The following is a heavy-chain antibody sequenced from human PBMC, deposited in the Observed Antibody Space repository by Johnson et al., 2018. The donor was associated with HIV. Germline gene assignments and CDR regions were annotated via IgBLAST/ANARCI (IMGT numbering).Heavy chain of an antibody. CDR1: GFTFTNYA. D-gene: IGHD6-13*01. V-gene: IGHV3-30*04. CDR2: ISYDGSKK. J-gene: IGHJ3*01. CDR3: ARGRKDIGAADGLDNDAFDV. Sequence: QVQLVESGGGLVKPGGSLSLSCVASGFTFTNYAMHWVRLAPGKGLQWVAVISYDGSKKYYGDSARGRFTISRNISKNTLCLQMDSLRPDDTALYYCARGRKDIGAADGLDNDAFDVWGQGTLVTVSS.